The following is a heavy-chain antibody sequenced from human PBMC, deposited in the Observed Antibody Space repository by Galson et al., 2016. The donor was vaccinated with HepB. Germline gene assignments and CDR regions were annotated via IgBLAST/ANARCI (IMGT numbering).Heavy chain of an antibody. CDR3: ARDYYDSRGYYYSNYYYYGMDV. V-gene: IGHV4-4*02. Sequence: TLSLTFAVSGGSITSSHWLAWVRQPPGKGLEWIGHIFLGGTTYYSPSLKTPAPTSVDKSKNQFSLKLTSVTAADTAVYYCARDYYDSRGYYYSNYYYYGMDVWGQGTTVTVSS. D-gene: IGHD3-22*01. CDR2: IFLGGTT. CDR1: GGSITSSHW. J-gene: IGHJ6*02.